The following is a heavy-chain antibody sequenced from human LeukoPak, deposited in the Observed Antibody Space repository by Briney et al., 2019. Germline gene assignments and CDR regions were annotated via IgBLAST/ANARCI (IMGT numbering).Heavy chain of an antibody. D-gene: IGHD5-12*01. V-gene: IGHV4-34*01. CDR3: AREPPGGYDASFDY. CDR2: INHTGST. Sequence: PSETLSLTCAVYGGSFSGYYWSWIRQPPGKGLEWIGEINHTGSTSYNPSLKSRVTISVDTSKNQFSLKLNSVTAADTAVYYCAREPPGGYDASFDYWGQGTLVTVSS. J-gene: IGHJ4*02. CDR1: GGSFSGYY.